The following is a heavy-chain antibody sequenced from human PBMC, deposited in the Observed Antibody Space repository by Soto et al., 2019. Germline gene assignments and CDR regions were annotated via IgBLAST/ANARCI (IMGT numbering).Heavy chain of an antibody. CDR3: TRGRVGYYDSSGYGY. D-gene: IGHD3-22*01. CDR1: GFTFGDYA. V-gene: IGHV3-49*04. J-gene: IGHJ4*02. CDR2: IRSKAYGGAT. Sequence: PGGSLRLSCTASGFTFGDYAMSWVRQAPGKGLEWVGFIRSKAYGGATEYAATVKGRFTISRDDSKSIAYLQMNSMKTEDTAVYYWTRGRVGYYDSSGYGYWGQGTLVTVSS.